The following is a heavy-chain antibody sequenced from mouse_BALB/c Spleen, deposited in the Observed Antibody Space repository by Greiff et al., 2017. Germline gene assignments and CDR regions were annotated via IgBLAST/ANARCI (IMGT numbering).Heavy chain of an antibody. CDR3: ARWDLITYFDY. V-gene: IGHV3-2*02. CDR1: GYSITSDYA. D-gene: IGHD1-1*01. J-gene: IGHJ2*01. Sequence: EVKLVESGPGLVKPSQSLSLTCTVTGYSITSDYAWNWIRQFPGNKLEWMGYISYSGSTSYNPSLKSRISITRDTSKNQFFLQLNSVTTEDTATYYCARWDLITYFDYWGQGTTLTVSS. CDR2: ISYSGST.